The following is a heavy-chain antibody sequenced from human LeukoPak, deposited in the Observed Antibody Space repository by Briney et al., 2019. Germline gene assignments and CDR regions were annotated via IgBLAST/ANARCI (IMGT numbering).Heavy chain of an antibody. CDR2: IIPILGIA. D-gene: IGHD5-18*01. J-gene: IGHJ4*02. CDR3: ARDSVDTAMVSPGFDY. Sequence: ASVKVSCKASGCTFSSYAISWVRQAPGQGLEWMGRIIPILGIANYAQKFQGRVTITADKPTSTAYMELSSLRSEDTAVYYCARDSVDTAMVSPGFDYWGQGTLVTVSS. CDR1: GCTFSSYA. V-gene: IGHV1-69*04.